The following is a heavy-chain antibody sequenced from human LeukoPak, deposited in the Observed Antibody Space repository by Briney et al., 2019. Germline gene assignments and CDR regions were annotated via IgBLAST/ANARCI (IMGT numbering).Heavy chain of an antibody. CDR3: ARDGLAAAGYFDY. Sequence: PSQTLSLTCTVSGGSISSSNWWSWVRQPPGKGLEWIGEIYHSGSTNYNPSLKSRVTISVDKSKNQFSLKLSSVTAADTAVYYCARDGLAAAGYFDYWGQGTLVTVSS. CDR1: GGSISSSNW. D-gene: IGHD6-13*01. V-gene: IGHV4-4*02. J-gene: IGHJ4*02. CDR2: IYHSGST.